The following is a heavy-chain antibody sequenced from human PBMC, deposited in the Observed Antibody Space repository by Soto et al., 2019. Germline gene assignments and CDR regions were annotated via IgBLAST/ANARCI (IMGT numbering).Heavy chain of an antibody. Sequence: QVQLQQWGAGLLKPSETLSLTCAVYGGSFSAYYWSWIRQPPGRGLEWRGEINHSGSTTYNPSRKIRVTLSVDRSKNQFSVKLSSVPAADTALYYCARGVGYAGVDYWGQGTLVTVSS. J-gene: IGHJ4*02. CDR2: INHSGST. D-gene: IGHD5-18*01. CDR3: ARGVGYAGVDY. V-gene: IGHV4-34*01. CDR1: GGSFSAYY.